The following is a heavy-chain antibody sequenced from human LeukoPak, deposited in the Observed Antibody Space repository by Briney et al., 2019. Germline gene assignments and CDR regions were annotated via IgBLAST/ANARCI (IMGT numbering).Heavy chain of an antibody. J-gene: IGHJ4*02. Sequence: PGRSLRLSCAASGFTFSSYGMHWVRQAPGKGLEWVAVIWYDGSNKYYADSVKGRFTISRDNSKNTLYLQMNSLRAEDTAVYYCARSQYDFWSGYYTGNFDYWGQGTLVTVSS. CDR3: ARSQYDFWSGYYTGNFDY. D-gene: IGHD3-3*01. V-gene: IGHV3-33*01. CDR1: GFTFSSYG. CDR2: IWYDGSNK.